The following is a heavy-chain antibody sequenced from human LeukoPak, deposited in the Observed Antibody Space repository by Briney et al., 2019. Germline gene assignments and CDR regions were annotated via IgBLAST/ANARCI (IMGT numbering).Heavy chain of an antibody. J-gene: IGHJ4*02. Sequence: GGSLRLSCAASGFTFSSYGMNWVRQAPGKGLEWVSSISSSSSYIYYADSVKGRFTISRDNAKNSLYLQMNSLRAEDTAVYYCARDRPVFGVVISFDYWGQGTLVTVSS. V-gene: IGHV3-21*01. D-gene: IGHD3-3*01. CDR2: ISSSSSYI. CDR1: GFTFSSYG. CDR3: ARDRPVFGVVISFDY.